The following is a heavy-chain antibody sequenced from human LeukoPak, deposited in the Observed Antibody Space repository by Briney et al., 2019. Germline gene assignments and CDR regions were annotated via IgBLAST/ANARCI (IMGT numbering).Heavy chain of an antibody. Sequence: GALKLSWAAPGFPLRKYLMDLVRQAPGKGLEWVANIKPDGSEKYYVDSVKGRFTISRDNAKNSLYLQMNSLRAEDTAVYYCATIYWGQGTLVTVSS. CDR3: ATIY. D-gene: IGHD2-21*01. V-gene: IGHV3-7*01. CDR2: IKPDGSEK. CDR1: GFPLRKYL. J-gene: IGHJ4*02.